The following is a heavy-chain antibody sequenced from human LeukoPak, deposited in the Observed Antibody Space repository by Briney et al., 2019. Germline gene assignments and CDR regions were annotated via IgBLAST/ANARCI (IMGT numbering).Heavy chain of an antibody. CDR2: ISPNSGGT. D-gene: IGHD5-24*01. CDR3: VRRGGGYNYDS. V-gene: IGHV1-2*02. Sequence: ASVKVSCKASGYTFTGYVIHWVRQAPGQGLEWMGWISPNSGGTNYAQKFQGRVTMTRDTSITTVFMELSRLRSDDTAVYYCVRRGGGYNYDSWGQGTLVTVSS. J-gene: IGHJ4*02. CDR1: GYTFTGYV.